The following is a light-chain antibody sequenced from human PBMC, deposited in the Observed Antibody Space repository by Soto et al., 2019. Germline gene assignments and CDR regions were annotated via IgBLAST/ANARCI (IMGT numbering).Light chain of an antibody. CDR2: GAY. CDR1: QSISDT. J-gene: IGKJ1*01. Sequence: EIVLTQSPATLSLSPGGRATLSCRASQSISDTLAGYQQKPGQAPRLLIHGAYTRATGFPARFSGSGSGTDFTLTISRLEPEDFAVYYCQQYGSSPTFGQGTKVDIK. V-gene: IGKV3-20*01. CDR3: QQYGSSPT.